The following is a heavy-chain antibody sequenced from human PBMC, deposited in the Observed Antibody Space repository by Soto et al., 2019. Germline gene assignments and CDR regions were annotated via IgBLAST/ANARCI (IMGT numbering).Heavy chain of an antibody. D-gene: IGHD1-1*01. CDR2: ITRSGGI. J-gene: IGHJ2*01. CDR3: AGLFAGATGNWYFDL. V-gene: IGHV4-34*01. Sequence: QVQLQQWGAGLLKPSETLSLTCAVYGGSFSGYYWSCVRQAPGKGLAWIGEITRSGGINYNPSLKSRVTMSLDTSKNQFSLRLNSVSDADTALYYCAGLFAGATGNWYFDLWGRGTLVTVSS. CDR1: GGSFSGYY.